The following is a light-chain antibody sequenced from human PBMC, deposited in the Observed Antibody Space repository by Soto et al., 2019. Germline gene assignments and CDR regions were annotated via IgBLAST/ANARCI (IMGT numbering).Light chain of an antibody. CDR2: DAS. J-gene: IGKJ1*01. Sequence: EIVLTQSPGTLSLSPGERATLSCRASQSVTSSSLAWYQQKPGQAPRLLIYDASSRATGIPDRFSGSGSGTDFPLTISRLEPEDFAVYYCQQYGSSPRTFGQGTKVEIK. CDR1: QSVTSSS. CDR3: QQYGSSPRT. V-gene: IGKV3-20*01.